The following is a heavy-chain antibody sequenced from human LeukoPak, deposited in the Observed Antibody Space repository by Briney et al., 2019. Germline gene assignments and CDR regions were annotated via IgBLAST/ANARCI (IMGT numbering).Heavy chain of an antibody. J-gene: IGHJ3*02. CDR3: ARVNRGDVFDI. Sequence: QPGRSLRLSCAASGFTFSSYGMHWVRQAPGKGLEWVAVIWYDGRNKFYADSLKGRFTISRDNSKNTLYLQMNSLRAEDTAVYYCARVNRGDVFDIWGQGTLVTVSS. CDR1: GFTFSSYG. D-gene: IGHD2-21*02. V-gene: IGHV3-33*01. CDR2: IWYDGRNK.